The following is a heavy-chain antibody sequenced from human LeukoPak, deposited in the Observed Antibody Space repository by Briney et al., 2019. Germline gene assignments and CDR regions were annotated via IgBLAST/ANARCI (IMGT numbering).Heavy chain of an antibody. CDR2: IYYSGST. D-gene: IGHD1-26*01. Sequence: SETLSLTCAVYGGSFSGYYWSWIRQHPGKGLEWIGYIYYSGSTYYNPSLKSRVTISVDTSKNQFSLKLSSVTAADTAVYYCAREGGELRRNWFDPWGQGTLVTVSS. CDR1: GGSFSGYY. CDR3: AREGGELRRNWFDP. V-gene: IGHV4-31*11. J-gene: IGHJ5*02.